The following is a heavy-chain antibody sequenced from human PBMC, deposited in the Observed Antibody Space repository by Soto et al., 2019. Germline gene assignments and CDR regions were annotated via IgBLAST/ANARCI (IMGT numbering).Heavy chain of an antibody. CDR3: AKDSYYYGSGSSPKFDY. Sequence: GGSLRLSCAASGFTFDDYAMHWVRQAPGKGLEWVSGISWNSGSIGYADSVKGRFTISRDNAKNSLYLQMNSLRAEDTALYYCAKDSYYYGSGSSPKFDYWGQGTLGSVSS. D-gene: IGHD3-10*01. V-gene: IGHV3-9*01. CDR2: ISWNSGSI. CDR1: GFTFDDYA. J-gene: IGHJ4*02.